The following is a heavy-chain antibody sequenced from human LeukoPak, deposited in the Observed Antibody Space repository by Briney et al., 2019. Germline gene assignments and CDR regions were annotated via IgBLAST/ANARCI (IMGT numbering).Heavy chain of an antibody. CDR1: GLTFRNYW. J-gene: IGHJ4*01. D-gene: IGHD6-19*01. V-gene: IGHV3-7*01. CDR2: IKQDGSEK. CDR3: ARGLDSSGWIYGAPPLDY. Sequence: GGSLRLSCAASGLTFRNYWMSWVRQAPGKGLEWVANIKQDGSEKYYVDSVKGRFTISRDNAKNSLYLQMNSLRAEDTAVYYCARGLDSSGWIYGAPPLDYWGHGTLVTVSS.